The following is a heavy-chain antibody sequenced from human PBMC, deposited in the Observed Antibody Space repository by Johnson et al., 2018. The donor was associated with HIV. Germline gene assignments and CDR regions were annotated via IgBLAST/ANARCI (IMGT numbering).Heavy chain of an antibody. CDR1: GFTFSDYY. J-gene: IGHJ3*02. V-gene: IGHV3-74*01. D-gene: IGHD5-18*01. CDR3: TTEDHRGYGYLFSFGDAFDI. Sequence: VQLVESGGGLVQPGGSLRLSCAASGFTFSDYYINWIRQAPGKGLVWVSRINSDGSSTSYADSVKGRFTISRDNAKNTLYLQMNSLKTEDTAVYYCTTEDHRGYGYLFSFGDAFDIWGQGTMVTVSS. CDR2: INSDGSST.